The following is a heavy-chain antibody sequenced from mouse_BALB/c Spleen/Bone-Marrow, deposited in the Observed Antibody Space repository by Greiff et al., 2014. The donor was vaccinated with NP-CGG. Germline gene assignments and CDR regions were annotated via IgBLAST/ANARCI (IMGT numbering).Heavy chain of an antibody. V-gene: IGHV4-1*02. J-gene: IGHJ3*01. CDR2: INPESNTI. CDR3: ARLGYYGWFAY. Sequence: EVQLQQSXGGLVQPGGSLKLSCAASGFDFSRYWMSWVRQAPGKGLQWIGEINPESNTINYTPSLKDKFIISRDNAKNTLYLQMSKVRSEDTALYCCARLGYYGWFAYWGQGTLVTVSA. CDR1: GFDFSRYW. D-gene: IGHD2-3*01.